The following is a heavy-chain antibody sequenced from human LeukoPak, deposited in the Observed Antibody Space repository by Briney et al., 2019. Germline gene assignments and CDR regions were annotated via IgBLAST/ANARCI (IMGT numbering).Heavy chain of an antibody. J-gene: IGHJ4*02. D-gene: IGHD3-22*01. CDR2: ISGSGGST. Sequence: GGSLRLSCAASGFTFSSYAMSWVRQAPGKGLEWVSAISGSGGSTYYADSVKGRFTISRDNSKNTLYLQMNSVRAEDTAVYYCAKESKYYYDSSGFDYWGQGTLVTVSS. V-gene: IGHV3-23*01. CDR3: AKESKYYYDSSGFDY. CDR1: GFTFSSYA.